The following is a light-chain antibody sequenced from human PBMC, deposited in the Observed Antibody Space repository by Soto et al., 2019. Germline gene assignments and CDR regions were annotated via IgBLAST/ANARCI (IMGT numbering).Light chain of an antibody. CDR2: GNS. V-gene: IGLV1-40*01. Sequence: QSVLTQPPSVSGAPGQRVTISCTGSSSNIGAGYDVHWYQQLPGTAPKLLIYGNSNRPSGVPDRFSGSKSGTSASLAITGLQAEDEGDYYCQSYDSSLSGLHVVFGGGTKLTVL. J-gene: IGLJ2*01. CDR3: QSYDSSLSGLHVV. CDR1: SSNIGAGYD.